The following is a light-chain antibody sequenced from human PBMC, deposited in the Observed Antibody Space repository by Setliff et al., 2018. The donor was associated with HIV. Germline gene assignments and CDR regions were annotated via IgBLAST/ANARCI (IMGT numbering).Light chain of an antibody. CDR3: SSYTSSSTYV. CDR1: SSDVGGYNY. J-gene: IGLJ1*01. V-gene: IGLV2-14*01. Sequence: QSALTQPASVSGSPGQSITISCTGTSSDVGGYNYVSWYHQHPGKAPKLMIYEVSHRPSGVSNRFSGSKSGNTASLTISGLQAEDEADYYYSSYTSSSTYVFGTGTKGTVL. CDR2: EVS.